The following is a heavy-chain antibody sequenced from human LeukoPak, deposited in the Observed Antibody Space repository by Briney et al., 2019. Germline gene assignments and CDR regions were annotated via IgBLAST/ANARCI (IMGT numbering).Heavy chain of an antibody. J-gene: IGHJ5*02. CDR1: GGSISSGGYY. D-gene: IGHD2-2*01. CDR3: ARGNQLLFGSVSVTDLYNWFDP. CDR2: IYYSGST. V-gene: IGHV4-31*03. Sequence: SETLSLTCTVSGGSISSGGYYWSWIRQHPGKGLEWIGYIYYSGSTYYNPSLKSRVTISVDTSKNQFSLKLSSVTAADTAVYYCARGNQLLFGSVSVTDLYNWFDPWGQGTLVTVSS.